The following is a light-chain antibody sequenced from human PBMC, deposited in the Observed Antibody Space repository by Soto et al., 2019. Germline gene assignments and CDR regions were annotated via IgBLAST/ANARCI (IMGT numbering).Light chain of an antibody. CDR3: SSYTRSSADV. Sequence: QSALTQPASVSGSPGQSITISCTGTSSDVGGYNYVSWYQQHPGKAPQLMIYDFSNRPSGVYNRFSGSKSGNTASLTISGLQAEDEDDYYCSSYTRSSADVFGTGTKVTVL. V-gene: IGLV2-14*01. CDR1: SSDVGGYNY. J-gene: IGLJ1*01. CDR2: DFS.